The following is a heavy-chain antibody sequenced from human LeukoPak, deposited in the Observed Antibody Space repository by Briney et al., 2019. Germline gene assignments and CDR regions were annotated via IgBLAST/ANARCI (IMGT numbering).Heavy chain of an antibody. D-gene: IGHD5-18*01. CDR1: GLTVSSYA. V-gene: IGHV3-23*01. CDR2: IIGSAANT. CDR3: ARVHRGYSYGRLEH. Sequence: PGGSLRLSFGASGLTVSSYAMSWVRQAPGKGLEWVSTIIGSAANTYYADSVKGRFTISRDNAKNSLYLEMNSLRDEDTAVYYCARVHRGYSYGRLEHWGQGTLVTVSS. J-gene: IGHJ1*01.